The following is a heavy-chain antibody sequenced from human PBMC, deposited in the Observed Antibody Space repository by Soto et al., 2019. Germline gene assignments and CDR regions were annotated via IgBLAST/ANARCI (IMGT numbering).Heavy chain of an antibody. J-gene: IGHJ5*02. CDR2: IYHRGIA. CDR3: ARVKEQLVGVTAMPSCFDH. CDR1: GDSISSGGYY. V-gene: IGHV4-31*03. D-gene: IGHD2-21*02. Sequence: SETLSLTCTVSGDSISSGGYYWSWIRQRPGKGLEWIGYIYHRGIAYYNPSLRSRVAISLDTSKNQFSLKVTSMTAADTAIYYCARVKEQLVGVTAMPSCFDHWGQGTQVTVSS.